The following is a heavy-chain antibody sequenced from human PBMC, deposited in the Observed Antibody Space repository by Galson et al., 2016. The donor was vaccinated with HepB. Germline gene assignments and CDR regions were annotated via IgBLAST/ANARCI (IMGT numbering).Heavy chain of an antibody. CDR1: GFTVGNNY. J-gene: IGHJ4*02. D-gene: IGHD5-24*01. V-gene: IGHV3-7*01. CDR3: ARDHNYRLDL. Sequence: SLRLSCAASGFTVGNNYMNWVRQAPGEGLEWVANIKYDGSENHYVDSVKGRFTISRDNAQNSVFLQMSGLRAEDTAVYYCARDHNYRLDLWGQGTLVTVSS. CDR2: IKYDGSEN.